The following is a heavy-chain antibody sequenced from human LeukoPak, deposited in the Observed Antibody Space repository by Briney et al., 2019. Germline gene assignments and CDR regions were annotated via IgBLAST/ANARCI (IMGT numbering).Heavy chain of an antibody. CDR1: GGSISSSSYY. Sequence: PSETLSLTCTVSGGSISSSSYYWGWIRQPPGKGLEWIGYIYYSGSTNYNPSLKSRVTISVDTSKNQFSLKLSSVTAADTAVYYCARSRFGPWVMPNQVVIYQPGDAFDIWGQGTMVTVSS. CDR3: ARSRFGPWVMPNQVVIYQPGDAFDI. CDR2: IYYSGST. V-gene: IGHV4-61*05. D-gene: IGHD3-22*01. J-gene: IGHJ3*02.